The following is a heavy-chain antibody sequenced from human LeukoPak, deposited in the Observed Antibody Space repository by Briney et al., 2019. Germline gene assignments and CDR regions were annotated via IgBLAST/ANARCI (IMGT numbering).Heavy chain of an antibody. V-gene: IGHV3-48*03. CDR1: GFTFSTYV. CDR2: ISYSSNTI. CDR3: VRRDSSTWFYFDY. Sequence: GGSLRLSCAASGFTFSTYVMNWVRQAPGKGLEWVSYISYSSNTIYYADSVEGRFTISRDNAKYSLYLQMNSLRAEDTAVYYCVRRDSSTWFYFDYWGQGTLVTVSS. J-gene: IGHJ4*02. D-gene: IGHD6-13*01.